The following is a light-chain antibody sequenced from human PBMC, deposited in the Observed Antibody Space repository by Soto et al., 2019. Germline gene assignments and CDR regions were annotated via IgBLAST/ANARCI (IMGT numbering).Light chain of an antibody. Sequence: ELVLTQSPGTLSLSPGERATLSCRASQSITNNYLAWYQQKLGQAPRLLMYGASSRSTGIPDRFTGSGSGTDFTLTSSRLEPEDFAVYYCQQYGDSPRYTFGQGTKLEIK. CDR1: QSITNNY. CDR3: QQYGDSPRYT. V-gene: IGKV3-20*01. CDR2: GAS. J-gene: IGKJ2*01.